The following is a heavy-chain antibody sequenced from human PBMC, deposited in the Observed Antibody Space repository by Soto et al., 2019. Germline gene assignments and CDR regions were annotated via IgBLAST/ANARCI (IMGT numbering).Heavy chain of an antibody. CDR1: GFSFSSYG. CDR3: ARAQYTGSYFDACDV. CDR2: IWYDGSNK. V-gene: IGHV3-33*03. D-gene: IGHD1-26*01. Sequence: GGSLRLSCAASGFSFSSYGMHWVSQAPGKGLDWVAVIWYDGSNKYYAESVKGRFTISRDNSKNTLYVQMNSLTVEDTAVYYCARAQYTGSYFDACDVWGQGTMVTVSS. J-gene: IGHJ3*01.